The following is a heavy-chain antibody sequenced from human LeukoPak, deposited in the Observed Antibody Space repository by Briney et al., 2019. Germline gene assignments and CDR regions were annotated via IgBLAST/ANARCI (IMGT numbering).Heavy chain of an antibody. J-gene: IGHJ4*02. V-gene: IGHV1-2*02. CDR2: INPDSGGT. D-gene: IGHD5-12*01. CDR3: AGGSGYYFFDY. Sequence: ASVKVSCKASRYTFIGYYMHWVRQAPGHGLGWMGWINPDSGGTNYAQKFQGRVTMTRDTSISTIYMNLRRSTSDDTAVYYCAGGSGYYFFDYWGQGALVTVSS. CDR1: RYTFIGYY.